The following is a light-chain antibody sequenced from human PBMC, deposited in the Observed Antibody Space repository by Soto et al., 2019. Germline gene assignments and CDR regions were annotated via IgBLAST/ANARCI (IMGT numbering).Light chain of an antibody. CDR1: QSIISH. Sequence: DIQMTQSPSSLSASVGDRVTITCRTSQSIISHLDWYQQKPGKAPKLLIFAASTLQTGVPSRFSGSGSGTHFTLTISSLQPEDFGTYYCQQAYSTPLTFGGGTKVEIK. J-gene: IGKJ4*01. CDR3: QQAYSTPLT. CDR2: AAS. V-gene: IGKV1-39*01.